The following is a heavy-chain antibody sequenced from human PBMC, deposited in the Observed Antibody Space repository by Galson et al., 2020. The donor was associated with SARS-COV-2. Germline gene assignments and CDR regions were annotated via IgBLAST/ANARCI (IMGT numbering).Heavy chain of an antibody. Sequence: TGGSLRLSCAASGFTFKNAWMSWVRQAPGKGLEWVGRIKSNIDGGTTDYAAPVKGRFPISRDDSKNMVYLQMNSLKTEDTAVYYCTTNWNYPYNYFDYWGQGTLVTVSS. V-gene: IGHV3-15*01. CDR2: IKSNIDGGTT. CDR3: TTNWNYPYNYFDY. D-gene: IGHD1-7*01. CDR1: GFTFKNAW. J-gene: IGHJ4*02.